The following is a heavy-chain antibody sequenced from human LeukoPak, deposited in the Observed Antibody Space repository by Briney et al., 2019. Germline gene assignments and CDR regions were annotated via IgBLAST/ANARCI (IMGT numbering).Heavy chain of an antibody. Sequence: PSETLSLTCTVSGGSISSGSYYWSWIRQPPGKGLEWIGEINHSGSTNYNPSLKSRVTISVDTSKNQFSLKLSSVTAADTAVYYCARGLTAARPNVDYWGQGTLVTVSS. J-gene: IGHJ4*02. CDR2: INHSGST. V-gene: IGHV4-39*07. CDR3: ARGLTAARPNVDY. CDR1: GGSISSGSYY. D-gene: IGHD6-6*01.